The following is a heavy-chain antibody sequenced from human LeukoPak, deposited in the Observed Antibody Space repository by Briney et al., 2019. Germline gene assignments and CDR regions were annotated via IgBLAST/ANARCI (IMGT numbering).Heavy chain of an antibody. Sequence: PGRSLRLSCAASGFTFSSYWMHWVRQAPGKGLVWVSRVNTDGRSTSYADSVKGRFTISRDNAKNTLYLQMGSLGAEDTAVYYCAREGRIMGATIDYWGQGALVTVSS. J-gene: IGHJ4*02. D-gene: IGHD1-26*01. CDR2: VNTDGRST. V-gene: IGHV3-74*01. CDR1: GFTFSSYW. CDR3: AREGRIMGATIDY.